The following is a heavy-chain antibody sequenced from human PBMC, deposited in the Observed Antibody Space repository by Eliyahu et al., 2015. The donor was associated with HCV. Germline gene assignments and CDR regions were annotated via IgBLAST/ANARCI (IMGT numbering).Heavy chain of an antibody. CDR3: AKDFSSGGRNYFDY. V-gene: IGHV3-9*01. J-gene: IGHJ4*02. CDR2: ISWNSGNI. D-gene: IGHD2-15*01. CDR1: GFTFDDYA. Sequence: EVQLVESGGGLVQPGRSLRLSCAASGFTFDDYAXHWVRQAPGKGLEWVSGISWNSGNIDYADSVKGRFTIYRDNAKNSLYLQMDGLRPEDTASYYCAKDFSSGGRNYFDYWGQGILVTVSS.